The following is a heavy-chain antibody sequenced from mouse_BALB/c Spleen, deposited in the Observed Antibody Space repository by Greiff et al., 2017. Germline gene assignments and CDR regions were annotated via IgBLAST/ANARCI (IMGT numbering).Heavy chain of an antibody. J-gene: IGHJ3*01. Sequence: VQLQQSGAELMKPGASVKISCKATGYTFSSYWIEWVKQRPGHGLEWIGEILPGSGSTNYNEKFKGKATFTADTSSNTAYMQLSSLTSEDSAVYYCARHHYYGSSYVFAYWGQGTLVTVSA. V-gene: IGHV1-9*01. CDR1: GYTFSSYW. CDR3: ARHHYYGSSYVFAY. D-gene: IGHD1-1*01. CDR2: ILPGSGST.